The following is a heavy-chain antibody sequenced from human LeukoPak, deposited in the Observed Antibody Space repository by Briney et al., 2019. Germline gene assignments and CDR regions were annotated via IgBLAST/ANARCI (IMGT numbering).Heavy chain of an antibody. CDR1: GLTFSSYG. Sequence: GGSLRLSCAASGLTFSSYGMHWVRQAPGKGLEWVAVISYDGSNKYYADSVKGRFTISRDNSKNTLYLQMNSLRAEDTAVYYCAKDGGSAAAADFDYWGQGTLVTVSS. V-gene: IGHV3-30*18. CDR2: ISYDGSNK. CDR3: AKDGGSAAAADFDY. J-gene: IGHJ4*02. D-gene: IGHD2-2*01.